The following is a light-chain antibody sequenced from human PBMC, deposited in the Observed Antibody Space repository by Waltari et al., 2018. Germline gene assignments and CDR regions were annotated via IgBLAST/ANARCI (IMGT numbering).Light chain of an antibody. CDR3: QHYDGFPWT. CDR1: QRISDW. CDR2: KAS. V-gene: IGKV1-5*03. Sequence: DIQMTQSPPTLSASVGDRVTIPCRASQRISDWLAWYQQKPGKAPKLLIYKASDLESGVPSRFSGSGSGTEFTLTISSLQPDDFATYYCQHYDGFPWTFGQGTEVESK. J-gene: IGKJ1*01.